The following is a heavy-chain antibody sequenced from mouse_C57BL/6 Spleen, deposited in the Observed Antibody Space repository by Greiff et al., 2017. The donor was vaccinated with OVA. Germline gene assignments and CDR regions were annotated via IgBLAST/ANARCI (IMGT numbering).Heavy chain of an antibody. CDR2: IYPGSGST. V-gene: IGHV1-55*01. D-gene: IGHD2-4*01. J-gene: IGHJ4*01. Sequence: VQLQQPGAELVKPGASVKMSCKASGYTFTSYWITWVKQRPGQGLEWIGDIYPGSGSTNYNEKFKSKATLTVDTSSSTAYMQLSSLTSEDSAVYYCARWDDYDPYAMDYWGQGTSVTVSS. CDR1: GYTFTSYW. CDR3: ARWDDYDPYAMDY.